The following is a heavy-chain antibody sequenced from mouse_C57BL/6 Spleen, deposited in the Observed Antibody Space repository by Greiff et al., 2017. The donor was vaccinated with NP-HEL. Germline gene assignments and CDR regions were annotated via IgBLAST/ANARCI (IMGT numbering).Heavy chain of an antibody. CDR3: ARNEGGYGNYFFAY. Sequence: QVQLKESGPGLVQPSQSLSITCTVSGFSLTSYGVHWVRQSPGKGLEWLGVIWSGGSTDYNAAFISRLSISKDNSKSQVFFKMNSLQADDTAIYYCARNEGGYGNYFFAYWGQGTLVTVSA. J-gene: IGHJ3*01. CDR2: IWSGGST. CDR1: GFSLTSYG. V-gene: IGHV2-2*01. D-gene: IGHD2-10*02.